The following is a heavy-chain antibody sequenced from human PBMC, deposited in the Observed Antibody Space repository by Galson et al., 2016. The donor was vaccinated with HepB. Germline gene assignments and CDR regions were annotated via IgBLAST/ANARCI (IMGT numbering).Heavy chain of an antibody. CDR1: GFTFRSYS. V-gene: IGHV3-48*02. CDR2: ISKSGNTI. J-gene: IGHJ5*02. Sequence: SLRLSCAASGFTFRSYSMNWVRQAPGKGLEWVSYISKSGNTIYYADSVKGRFTISRDNVKNSLYLQMNSLRDEDTAFYYCARGLEWDLPNNWFGPWGQGTLVTVSS. CDR3: ARGLEWDLPNNWFGP. D-gene: IGHD1-26*01.